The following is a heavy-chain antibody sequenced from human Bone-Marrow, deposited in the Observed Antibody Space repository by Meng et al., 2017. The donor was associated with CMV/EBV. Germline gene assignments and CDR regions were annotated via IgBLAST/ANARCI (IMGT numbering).Heavy chain of an antibody. CDR3: ARIKRSSGATTGSGWFDP. D-gene: IGHD1-14*01. CDR1: GYTFTGYY. J-gene: IGHJ5*02. Sequence: ASVKVSCKASGYTFTGYYMHWVRQAPGQGLEWMGWINPNSGGTNYAQKFQGRVTMTTDTSTSTAYMELRSLRSDDTAMYYCARIKRSSGATTGSGWFDPWGQGTLVTVSS. V-gene: IGHV1-2*02. CDR2: INPNSGGT.